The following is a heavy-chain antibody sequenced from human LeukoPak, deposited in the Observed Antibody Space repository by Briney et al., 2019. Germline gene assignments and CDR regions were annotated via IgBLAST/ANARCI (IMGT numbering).Heavy chain of an antibody. D-gene: IGHD3-3*01. V-gene: IGHV3-21*01. CDR2: VSSTSSFI. CDR3: ARDFWSGYWGGPFDY. J-gene: IGHJ4*02. Sequence: GGSLRLSCAASGFTFSSYSINWVRQAPGKGLEWVSCVSSTSSFIYYADSVKGRFTISRDNSKNTLYLQMNSLRAEDTAVYYCARDFWSGYWGGPFDYWGQGTLVTVSS. CDR1: GFTFSSYS.